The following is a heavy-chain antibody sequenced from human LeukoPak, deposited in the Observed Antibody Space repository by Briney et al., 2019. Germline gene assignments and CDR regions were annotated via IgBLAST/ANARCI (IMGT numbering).Heavy chain of an antibody. D-gene: IGHD6-6*01. CDR1: GGSISSYY. Sequence: SETLSLTCTVSGGSISSYYWSWIRQPPGKGLEWIGYIYYSGSTNYNPSLKSRVTISVDTSKNQFSLRLSSVTAADTAVYYCARGIGSSDPYYYYYGMDVWGQGTTVTVSS. J-gene: IGHJ6*02. CDR3: ARGIGSSDPYYYYYGMDV. CDR2: IYYSGST. V-gene: IGHV4-59*12.